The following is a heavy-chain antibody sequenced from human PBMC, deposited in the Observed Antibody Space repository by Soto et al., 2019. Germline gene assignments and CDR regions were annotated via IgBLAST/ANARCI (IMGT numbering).Heavy chain of an antibody. CDR1: GGTFSSYA. CDR2: IIPIFGTA. CDR3: ARDIRRLIVYAISLDP. Sequence: QVQLVQSGAEVKKPGSSVKVSCKASGGTFSSYAISWVRQAPGQGLEWMGGIIPIFGTANYAQKFQGRVTITAYESTSKAYMELSSLRSEDTAVYYCARDIRRLIVYAISLDPWGKGTLVTVSS. V-gene: IGHV1-69*01. J-gene: IGHJ5*02. D-gene: IGHD2-8*01.